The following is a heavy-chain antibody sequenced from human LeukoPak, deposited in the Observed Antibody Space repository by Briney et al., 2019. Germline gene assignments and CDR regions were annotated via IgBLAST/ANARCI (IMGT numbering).Heavy chain of an antibody. CDR2: ISSSSSYI. CDR1: GFTFSSYS. CDR3: AGTEQQLVQGGAFDI. Sequence: GGSLRLSCAASGFTFSSYSMSWVRQAPGKGLEWVSSISSSSSYIYYADSVKGRFTISRDNAKNSLYLQMNSLRAEDTAVYYCAGTEQQLVQGGAFDIWGQGTMVTVSS. J-gene: IGHJ3*02. V-gene: IGHV3-21*01. D-gene: IGHD6-13*01.